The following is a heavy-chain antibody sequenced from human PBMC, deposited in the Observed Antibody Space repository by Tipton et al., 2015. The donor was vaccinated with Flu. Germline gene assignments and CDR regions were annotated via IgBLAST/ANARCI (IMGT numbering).Heavy chain of an antibody. V-gene: IGHV3-9*01. CDR2: INGNSARI. Sequence: SLRLSCAASGFIFEDKAMHWVRQAPGKGLEWVSSINGNSARIHYANSVKGRFTISRDNAKSALYLQMNSLRGEDTALYYCVKDSAEITSWPSNFDSWGQGTLVTVSS. CDR3: VKDSAEITSWPSNFDS. D-gene: IGHD2-2*01. CDR1: GFIFEDKA. J-gene: IGHJ4*02.